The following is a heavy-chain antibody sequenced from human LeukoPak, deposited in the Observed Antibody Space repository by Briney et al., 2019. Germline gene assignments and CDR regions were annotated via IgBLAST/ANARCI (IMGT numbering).Heavy chain of an antibody. Sequence: GASVKVSCKASGGTFSSYAISWVRQAPGQGLEWMGRIIPILGIANYAQKFQGRVTITADKSTSTAYMELSSLRSEDTAVYYCARGYMTTATTTWFDPWGQGTLVTVSS. CDR2: IIPILGIA. J-gene: IGHJ5*02. V-gene: IGHV1-69*04. CDR3: ARGYMTTATTTWFDP. CDR1: GGTFSSYA. D-gene: IGHD4-17*01.